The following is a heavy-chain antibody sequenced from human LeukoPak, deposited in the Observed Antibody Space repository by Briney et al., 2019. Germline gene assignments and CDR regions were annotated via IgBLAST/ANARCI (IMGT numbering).Heavy chain of an antibody. V-gene: IGHV3-53*01. Sequence: GGSLRLSCLASGFIVSSKYMSWVRQAPGKGLEWVSVIYTGGSTYYAGSVKGRFAISRDNSKNTLYLQMNSLRADVTAVYYCAKSYGSGTSLSAFDVWGPGTMVTVSS. CDR2: IYTGGST. CDR1: GFIVSSKY. D-gene: IGHD3-10*01. CDR3: AKSYGSGTSLSAFDV. J-gene: IGHJ3*01.